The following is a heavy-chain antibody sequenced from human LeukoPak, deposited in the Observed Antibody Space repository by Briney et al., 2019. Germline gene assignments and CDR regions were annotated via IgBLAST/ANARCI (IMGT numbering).Heavy chain of an antibody. D-gene: IGHD2-15*01. CDR2: IDYSGST. CDR1: GGSISSYY. Sequence: SETLSLTCTVSGGSISSYYWSWIRLPPGKGLEWIGYIDYSGSTNYNPSLKSRVTISLDTSKNQFSLKLSSVTAADTAVYYCARDSCSGGSCYFNSFIPRFGFATNAFDIWGQGTMVTVSS. CDR3: ARDSCSGGSCYFNSFIPRFGFATNAFDI. V-gene: IGHV4-59*12. J-gene: IGHJ3*02.